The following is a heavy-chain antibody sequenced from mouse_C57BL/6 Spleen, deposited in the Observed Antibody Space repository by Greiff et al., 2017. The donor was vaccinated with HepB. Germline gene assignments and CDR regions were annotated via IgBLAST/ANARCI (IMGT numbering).Heavy chain of an antibody. V-gene: IGHV5-4*01. D-gene: IGHD2-12*01. Sequence: EVKVVESGGGLVKPGGSLKLSCAASGFTFSSYAMSWVRQTPEKRLEWVATISDGGSYTYYPDNVKGRFTISRDNAKNNLYLQMSHLKSEDTAMYYCARDQDDVGAMDYWGQGTSVTVSS. CDR1: GFTFSSYA. CDR3: ARDQDDVGAMDY. CDR2: ISDGGSYT. J-gene: IGHJ4*01.